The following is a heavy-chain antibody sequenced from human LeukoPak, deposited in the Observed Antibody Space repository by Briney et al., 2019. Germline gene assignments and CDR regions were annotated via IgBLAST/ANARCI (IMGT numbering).Heavy chain of an antibody. D-gene: IGHD2-2*01. CDR1: GFTFSSYA. CDR2: ISGSGGST. Sequence: TGGSLRLSCAASGFTFSSYAMSWVRQAPGKGLEWVSAISGSGGSTYYADSVKGRFTISRDNSKNTLYLQMNSLRAEDTAVYYCAKDPGYRSSTSCSLNYYYMDVWGKGTTVTVSS. J-gene: IGHJ6*03. CDR3: AKDPGYRSSTSCSLNYYYMDV. V-gene: IGHV3-23*01.